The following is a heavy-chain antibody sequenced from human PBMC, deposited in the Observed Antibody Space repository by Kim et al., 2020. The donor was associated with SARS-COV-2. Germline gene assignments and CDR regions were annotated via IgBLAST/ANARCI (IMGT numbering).Heavy chain of an antibody. Sequence: NYNPSRKSRVTISVDTAKNQFSLKLSSVTAADTAVYYCASGSTSGPYFDYWGQGTLVTVSS. D-gene: IGHD2-2*01. V-gene: IGHV4-59*09. CDR3: ASGSTSGPYFDY. J-gene: IGHJ4*02.